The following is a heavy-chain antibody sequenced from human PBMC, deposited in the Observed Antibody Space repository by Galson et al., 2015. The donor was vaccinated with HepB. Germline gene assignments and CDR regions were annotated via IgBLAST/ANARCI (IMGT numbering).Heavy chain of an antibody. V-gene: IGHV1-69*13. CDR3: ARDSSSFLDWFDP. J-gene: IGHJ5*02. CDR2: IIPIFGTA. Sequence: SVKVSCKASGGTFSRYAISWVRQAPRQGLEWMGGIIPIFGTANYAQKFQGRVTITADESTSTAYMELSSLRSEDTAVYYCARDSSSFLDWFDPWGQGTLLTVSS. CDR1: GGTFSRYA. D-gene: IGHD6-13*01.